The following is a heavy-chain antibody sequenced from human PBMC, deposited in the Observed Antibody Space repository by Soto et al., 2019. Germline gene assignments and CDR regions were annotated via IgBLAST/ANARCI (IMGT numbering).Heavy chain of an antibody. V-gene: IGHV4-39*01. J-gene: IGHJ5*02. CDR3: ARHYDGINWFDP. D-gene: IGHD3-16*01. Sequence: TSETLSLTCTVSGGSISSSSYYWGWIRQPPGKGLEWIGSIYYSGSTYYNPSLKSRVTISVDTSKNQFSLKLSSVTAADTAVYYCARHYDGINWFDPWGQGTLVTVSS. CDR1: GGSISSSSYY. CDR2: IYYSGST.